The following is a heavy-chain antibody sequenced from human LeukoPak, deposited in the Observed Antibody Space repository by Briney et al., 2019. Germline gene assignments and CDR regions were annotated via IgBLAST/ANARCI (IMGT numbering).Heavy chain of an antibody. V-gene: IGHV3-21*01. CDR2: ISSSSSYR. CDR3: ARGGVPAQSWYYYYYMDV. J-gene: IGHJ6*03. D-gene: IGHD2-2*01. CDR1: GFTFSSYS. Sequence: GGSLRLSCTGSGFTFSSYSMNWVRQAPGKGLEWVSSISSSSSYRYYEESVKGRFTISRDNAKNSLYLQMNSLRAEDTAVYYCARGGVPAQSWYYYYYMDVWGKGTTVTVSS.